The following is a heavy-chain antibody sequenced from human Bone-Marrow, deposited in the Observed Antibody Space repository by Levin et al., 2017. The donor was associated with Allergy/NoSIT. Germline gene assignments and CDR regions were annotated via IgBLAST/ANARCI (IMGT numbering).Heavy chain of an antibody. CDR3: ARWSTTGRGWFDP. CDR1: GLPVSNTY. CDR2: VYSGGTK. J-gene: IGHJ5*02. V-gene: IGHV3-53*01. Sequence: GESLKISCAASGLPVSNTYMVWVRQPPGKGLEWVSLVYSGGTKYYADSVKGRFTMSRDNSKNKLYLQMNSLRADDTAVYYCARWSTTGRGWFDPWGQGTLVTV. D-gene: IGHD4-17*01.